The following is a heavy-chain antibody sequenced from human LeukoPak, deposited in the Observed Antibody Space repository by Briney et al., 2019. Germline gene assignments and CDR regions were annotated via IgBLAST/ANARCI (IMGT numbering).Heavy chain of an antibody. CDR2: ISYDGSNK. V-gene: IGHV3-30-3*01. CDR1: GFTFSNYA. J-gene: IGHJ6*03. Sequence: PGRSLRLSCAASGFTFSNYAIHWVRQAPGKGLEWVAVISYDGSNKYYADSVKGRFTISRDNSKNTLYLQMNSLRAEDTAVYYCARATTGYYYYMDVWGKGTTVTVSS. D-gene: IGHD1-26*01. CDR3: ARATTGYYYYMDV.